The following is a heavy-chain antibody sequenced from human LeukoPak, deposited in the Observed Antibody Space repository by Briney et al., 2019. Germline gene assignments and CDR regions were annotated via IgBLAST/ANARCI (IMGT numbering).Heavy chain of an antibody. Sequence: GGSLRLSCAASGFTFSSYEMNWVRQAPGKGLEWVSYISSSGSTIYYADSVKGRFTISRDNAKNSLYLQMNSLRAEDTAVYYCARGGDTMIQEIQYFQHWGQGTLVTVSS. J-gene: IGHJ1*01. D-gene: IGHD3-22*01. V-gene: IGHV3-48*03. CDR3: ARGGDTMIQEIQYFQH. CDR1: GFTFSSYE. CDR2: ISSSGSTI.